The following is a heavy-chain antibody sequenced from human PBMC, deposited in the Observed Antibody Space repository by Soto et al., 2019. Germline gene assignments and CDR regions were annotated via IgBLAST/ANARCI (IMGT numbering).Heavy chain of an antibody. Sequence: SETLSLTCTVSGGSISSYYWSWIRQPPGKGLEWIGYIYYSGSTNYNPSLKSRVTISVDTSKNQFSLKLSSVTAADTAVYYCARDSIDYSNYNGGDAGYYGMDVWGQGTTVTVSS. CDR2: IYYSGST. CDR3: ARDSIDYSNYNGGDAGYYGMDV. J-gene: IGHJ6*02. V-gene: IGHV4-59*12. D-gene: IGHD4-4*01. CDR1: GGSISSYY.